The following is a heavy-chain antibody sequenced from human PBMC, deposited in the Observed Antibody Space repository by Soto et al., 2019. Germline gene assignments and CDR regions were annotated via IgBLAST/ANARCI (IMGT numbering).Heavy chain of an antibody. V-gene: IGHV3-15*01. J-gene: IGHJ4*02. CDR3: TPGCSSTSLQRVY. CDR2: IKSKTDGGTT. Sequence: GGSLRLSCAASGFTFSNSWMSWVRQAPGKGLEWVGRIKSKTDGGTTDYAAPVKGRFTISRDDSKNTLYLQMNSLKTEDTAVYYCTPGCSSTSLQRVYWGQGTLVTVPQ. D-gene: IGHD2-2*01. CDR1: GFTFSNSW.